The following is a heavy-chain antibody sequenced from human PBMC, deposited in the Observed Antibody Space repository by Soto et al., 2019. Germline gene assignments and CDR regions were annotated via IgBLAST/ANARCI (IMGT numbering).Heavy chain of an antibody. CDR3: ARDGGYCSGGSCLPYLNQYYYYGMDV. J-gene: IGHJ6*02. CDR2: ISYDGSNK. Sequence: QVQLVESGGGVVQPGRSLRLSCAASGFTFSSYAMHWVRQAPGKGLEWVAVISYDGSNKYYADSVKGRFTISRDNSKNTLYLQMNILRAEDTAVYYCARDGGYCSGGSCLPYLNQYYYYGMDVWGQGTTVTVSS. V-gene: IGHV3-30-3*01. CDR1: GFTFSSYA. D-gene: IGHD2-15*01.